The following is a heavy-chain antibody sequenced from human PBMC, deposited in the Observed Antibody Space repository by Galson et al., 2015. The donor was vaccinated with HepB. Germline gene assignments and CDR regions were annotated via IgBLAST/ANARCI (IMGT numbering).Heavy chain of an antibody. CDR2: ISYDGSNK. CDR1: GFTFSRYS. J-gene: IGHJ1*01. V-gene: IGHV3-30*03. D-gene: IGHD1-26*01. CDR3: ARGVYSGATYFQH. Sequence: SLRLSCAASGFTFSRYSMNWVRQAPGKGLEWVAVISYDGSNKYYADSVKGRFTISRDNSKNTLYLQMNSLRTEDTAVYYCARGVYSGATYFQHWGQGTLVTVSS.